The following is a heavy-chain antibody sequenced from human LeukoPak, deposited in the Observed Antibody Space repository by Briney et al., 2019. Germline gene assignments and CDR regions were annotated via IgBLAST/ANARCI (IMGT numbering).Heavy chain of an antibody. J-gene: IGHJ4*02. CDR1: GFTFSSYA. CDR2: ISGSGAST. D-gene: IGHD2-2*01. V-gene: IGHV3-23*01. Sequence: GGSLRLSCAASGFTFSSYAMNWARQAPGKGLEWVSAISGSGASTYYADSVKGRFTISGDNSKNTLYLQMNSLRAEDTAIYYCAKAALRYQLLSSLDYWGQGTLVTVSS. CDR3: AKAALRYQLLSSLDY.